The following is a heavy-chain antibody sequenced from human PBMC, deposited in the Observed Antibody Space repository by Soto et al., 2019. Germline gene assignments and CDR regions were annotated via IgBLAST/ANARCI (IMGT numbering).Heavy chain of an antibody. J-gene: IGHJ4*02. V-gene: IGHV1-18*04. Sequence: GASVKVSCKASGYTFTSYGISWVRQAPGQGLEWMGWISAYNGNTNYAQKLQGRVTMTTDTSTSTAYMELRSLRSDDTAVYYCAREVGYYDSSGYDDYWGQGTLVTVSS. CDR3: AREVGYYDSSGYDDY. D-gene: IGHD3-22*01. CDR2: ISAYNGNT. CDR1: GYTFTSYG.